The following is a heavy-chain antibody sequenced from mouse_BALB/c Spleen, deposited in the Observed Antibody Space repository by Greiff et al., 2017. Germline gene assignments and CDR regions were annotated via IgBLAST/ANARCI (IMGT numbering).Heavy chain of an antibody. CDR2: IDPANGNT. Sequence: VQLKESGAELVKPGASVKLSCTASGFNIKDTYMHWVKQRPEQGLEWIGRIDPANGNTKYDPKFQGKATITADTSSNTAYLQLSSLTSEDTAVYYCARLHYYGRDYWGQGTTLTVSS. CDR1: GFNIKDTY. V-gene: IGHV14-3*02. J-gene: IGHJ2*01. D-gene: IGHD1-1*01. CDR3: ARLHYYGRDY.